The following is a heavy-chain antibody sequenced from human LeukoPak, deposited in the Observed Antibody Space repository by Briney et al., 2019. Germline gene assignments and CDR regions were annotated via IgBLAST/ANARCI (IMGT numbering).Heavy chain of an antibody. Sequence: SETLSLTCAVYGGSFSGYYWSWIRQPPGKGLEWIGEINHSGSTNYNPSLKSRVTISVDTSKNQFSLKLSSVTAADTAVYYCARDRSYSYGYWDYWGQGTLVTVSS. CDR1: GGSFSGYY. V-gene: IGHV4-34*01. CDR2: INHSGST. CDR3: ARDRSYSYGYWDY. D-gene: IGHD5-18*01. J-gene: IGHJ4*02.